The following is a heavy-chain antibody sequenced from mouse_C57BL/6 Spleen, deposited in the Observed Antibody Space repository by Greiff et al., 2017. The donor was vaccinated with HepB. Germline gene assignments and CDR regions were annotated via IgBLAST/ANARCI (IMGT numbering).Heavy chain of an antibody. CDR2: ISSGGDYI. D-gene: IGHD1-3*01. CDR1: GFTFSSYA. V-gene: IGHV5-9-1*02. CDR3: TRDKGPYYYAMDY. J-gene: IGHJ4*01. Sequence: EVMLVESGEGLVKPGGSLKLSCAASGFTFSSYAMSWVRQTPEKRLEWVAYISSGGDYIYYADTVKGRFTISRDNARNTLYLQMSSLKSEDTAMYYGTRDKGPYYYAMDYWGQGTSVTVSS.